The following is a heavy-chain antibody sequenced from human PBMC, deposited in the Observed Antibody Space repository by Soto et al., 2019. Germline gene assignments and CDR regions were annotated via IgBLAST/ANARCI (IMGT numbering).Heavy chain of an antibody. J-gene: IGHJ6*03. CDR3: SRQASDFWSCKPQYYMDV. V-gene: IGHV3-73*01. CDR1: GFTFSGSA. Sequence: EVQLVESGGGLVQPGGSLKLSCAASGFTFSGSALHWVRQAFGKGLEWVGRIRSKGNNYATAYGASLKGRFTISRDDSKNTAYLQMNSLNTEDTAVYYCSRQASDFWSCKPQYYMDVWGKGTTVPVSS. D-gene: IGHD3-3*01. CDR2: IRSKGNNYAT.